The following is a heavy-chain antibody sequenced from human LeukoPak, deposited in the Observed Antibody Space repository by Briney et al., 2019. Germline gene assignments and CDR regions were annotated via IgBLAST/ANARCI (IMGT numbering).Heavy chain of an antibody. J-gene: IGHJ4*02. V-gene: IGHV3-53*01. CDR1: GFTVSSNY. D-gene: IGHD3-10*01. CDR3: ARGQGYEYGSGISYYFDY. CDR2: IYSDEST. Sequence: GGSLTLSCAASGFTVSSNYMSWVRQAPGKGLEWVSFIYSDESTIHDASLKGRFSISIDNSKNQLYLKMNNLRAEDTAVYCCARGQGYEYGSGISYYFDYWGRGTLVTVSS.